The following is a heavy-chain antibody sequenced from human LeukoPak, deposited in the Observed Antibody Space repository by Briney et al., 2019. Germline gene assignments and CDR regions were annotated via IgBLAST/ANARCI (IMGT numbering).Heavy chain of an antibody. J-gene: IGHJ4*02. D-gene: IGHD1-26*01. CDR2: IKSKIDGGTT. Sequence: GGSLRLSCAASGFTFSDAWMSWVRQAPGKGLEGVGRIKSKIDGGTTDFAAPVKGRFTISRDDSKNTLYLQMNSLKTEDAAVYYCTTAGGTYSVDYWGQGTLVTVSS. CDR3: TTAGGTYSVDY. CDR1: GFTFSDAW. V-gene: IGHV3-15*01.